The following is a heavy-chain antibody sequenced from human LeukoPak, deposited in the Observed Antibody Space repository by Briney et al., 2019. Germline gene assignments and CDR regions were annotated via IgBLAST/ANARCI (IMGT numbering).Heavy chain of an antibody. J-gene: IGHJ4*02. CDR1: GFTFSSYS. D-gene: IGHD6-13*01. CDR2: ISSSSSTI. Sequence: PGGSLRLSRAASGFTFSSYSMNWVRQAPGKGLEWVSYISSSSSTIYYADSVKGRFTISRDNAKNSLYLQMNSLRAEDTAVYYCARDLVMAAAGRGGDFDYWGQETLVTVSS. V-gene: IGHV3-48*04. CDR3: ARDLVMAAAGRGGDFDY.